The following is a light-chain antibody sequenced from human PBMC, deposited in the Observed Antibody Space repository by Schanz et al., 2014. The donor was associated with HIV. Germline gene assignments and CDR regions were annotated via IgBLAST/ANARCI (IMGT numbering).Light chain of an antibody. CDR2: GAS. J-gene: IGKJ4*01. V-gene: IGKV3-20*01. Sequence: IVLTQSPGTLSLSPGEKATLSCKASQSINNDYLAWYQQNPGQAPRLLIYGASSRATGIPDRFSGSGSGTEFTLTISSLQSEDFAVYYCQQYFSWPLTFGGGTKVEIK. CDR1: QSINNDY. CDR3: QQYFSWPLT.